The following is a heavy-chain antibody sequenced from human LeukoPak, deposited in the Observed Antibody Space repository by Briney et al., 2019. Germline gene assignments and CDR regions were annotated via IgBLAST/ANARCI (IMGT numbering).Heavy chain of an antibody. D-gene: IGHD2/OR15-2a*01. CDR2: IYYSGST. Sequence: SETLSLTCTVSGGSISSSSYYWGWIRQPPGKGLEWIGSIYYSGSTYYNPSLKSRVTISVDTSKNQFSLKLSSVTAADTAVYYCATYSITGAWAEYFLHWGQGTLVTVSS. CDR1: GGSISSSSYY. J-gene: IGHJ1*01. CDR3: ATYSITGAWAEYFLH. V-gene: IGHV4-39*01.